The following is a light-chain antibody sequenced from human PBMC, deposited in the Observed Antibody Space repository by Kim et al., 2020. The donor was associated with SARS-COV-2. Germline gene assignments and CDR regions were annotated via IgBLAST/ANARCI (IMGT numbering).Light chain of an antibody. CDR3: QQYYITPPS. CDR1: QTVLYNSNNKNY. V-gene: IGKV4-1*01. Sequence: DIVMTQSPDSLAVSLGERATLNCKSSQTVLYNSNNKNYLAWYQQKPGQAPKLLIYWASIRESGVSDRFSGSGSETDFTLTISSLQAEDVAVYYCQQYYITPPSFGQGTKLEF. CDR2: WAS. J-gene: IGKJ2*03.